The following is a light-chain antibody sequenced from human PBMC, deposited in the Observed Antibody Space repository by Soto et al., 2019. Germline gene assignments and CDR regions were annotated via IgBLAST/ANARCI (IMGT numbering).Light chain of an antibody. V-gene: IGKV3-15*01. CDR2: GAS. J-gene: IGKJ1*01. CDR3: QQYNNCPPWT. CDR1: QSVSSN. Sequence: EIVMTQSPATLSVSPGERATLSCRASQSVSSNLAWYQQKPGQAPRLRIYGASTRATGIPDRFSGSGSWTEFTLTISSLQSEAFAVYYCQQYNNCPPWTFGQGTKVEIK.